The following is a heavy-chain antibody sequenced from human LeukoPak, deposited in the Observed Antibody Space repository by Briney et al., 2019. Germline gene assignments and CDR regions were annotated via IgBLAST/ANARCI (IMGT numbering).Heavy chain of an antibody. CDR3: ARGGVATTRRYFDY. CDR1: GGSISSSY. D-gene: IGHD2-15*01. Sequence: PSETLSLTCTVSGGSISSSYWSWIRQPPGKGLEWIGYIYYSGSTNYNPSLKSRVTISVDTSKNQFSLKLSSVTAADTAVYYCARGGVATTRRYFDYWGQGTLVTVSS. V-gene: IGHV4-59*01. J-gene: IGHJ4*02. CDR2: IYYSGST.